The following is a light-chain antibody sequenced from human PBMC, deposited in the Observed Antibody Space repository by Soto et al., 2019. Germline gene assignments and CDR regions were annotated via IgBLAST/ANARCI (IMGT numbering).Light chain of an antibody. CDR1: QSVYKN. J-gene: IGKJ1*01. V-gene: IGKV3D-15*01. CDR3: QQYNNWPRT. Sequence: EIVLTQSPGTLSLSPGERATLSCRASQSVYKNFLAWYQQKPGQAPRLLINGASNRATGIPDRFSGSGSGTEFTLTISSLQSEDFAVYYCQQYNNWPRTFGQGTKVEIK. CDR2: GAS.